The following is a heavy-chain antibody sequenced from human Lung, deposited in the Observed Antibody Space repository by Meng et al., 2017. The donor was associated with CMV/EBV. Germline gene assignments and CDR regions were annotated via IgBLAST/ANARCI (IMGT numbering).Heavy chain of an antibody. Sequence: GGSLRLSYAASGFTFSSYEMNWVRQAPGKGLEWVSYISSSGSTIYYADSVKGRFTISRDNAKNSLYLQMNSLRAEDTAVYYCAREGIAVAGTGFDYWGQGTLVXVSS. CDR1: GFTFSSYE. J-gene: IGHJ4*02. CDR3: AREGIAVAGTGFDY. D-gene: IGHD6-19*01. V-gene: IGHV3-48*03. CDR2: ISSSGSTI.